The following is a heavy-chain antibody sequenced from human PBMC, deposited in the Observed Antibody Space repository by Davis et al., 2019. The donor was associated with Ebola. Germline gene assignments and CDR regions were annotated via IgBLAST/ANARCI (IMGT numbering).Heavy chain of an antibody. Sequence: SVPVSRKASLYTFTSYVISWVRQPPAQGLEWMGWISAYNGNTNYAQKLQGRVTMTTDTSTSTAYMELRSLRSDDTAVYYCARRRGYDAFDYWGQGTLVTVSS. CDR3: ARRRGYDAFDY. V-gene: IGHV1-18*01. CDR2: ISAYNGNT. CDR1: LYTFTSYV. D-gene: IGHD5-12*01. J-gene: IGHJ4*02.